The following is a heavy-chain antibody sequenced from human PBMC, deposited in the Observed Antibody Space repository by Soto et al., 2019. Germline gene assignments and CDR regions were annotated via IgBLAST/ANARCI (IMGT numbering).Heavy chain of an antibody. V-gene: IGHV1-8*01. CDR2: MNPNSGNT. CDR3: ARGCCSSTSCYDQNYGCFDY. D-gene: IGHD2-2*01. CDR1: GYTFTSYD. J-gene: IGHJ4*02. Sequence: GASVKVSCKASGYTFTSYDINWVRQATGQGLEWMGWMNPNSGNTGYAQKFQGRVTMTRNTSISTAYMELSSLRSEDTAVYYCARGCCSSTSCYDQNYGCFDYWGQGTLVTVSS.